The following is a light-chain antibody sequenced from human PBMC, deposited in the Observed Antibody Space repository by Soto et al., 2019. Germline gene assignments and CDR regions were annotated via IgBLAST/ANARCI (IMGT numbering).Light chain of an antibody. Sequence: DIQLTQSPSFLSASVGDRVTITCRASQGISSYLAWYQQKPGKAPKLLIYAASTLQSGVPSRFSGSGSGTDFTLTISNLQPEDFATYYCQQLNSYPLFTFGPGTKVDIK. J-gene: IGKJ3*01. CDR1: QGISSY. V-gene: IGKV1-9*01. CDR3: QQLNSYPLFT. CDR2: AAS.